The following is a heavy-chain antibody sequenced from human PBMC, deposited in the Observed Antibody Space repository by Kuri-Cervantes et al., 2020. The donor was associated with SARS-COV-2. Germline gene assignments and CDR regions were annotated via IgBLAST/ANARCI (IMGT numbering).Heavy chain of an antibody. CDR1: GFTFSSYS. CDR2: ISSSSSYI. J-gene: IGHJ4*02. Sequence: GESLKISCAASGFTFSSYSMNWVRQAPGKGLEWVSSISSSSSYIYYADSVKGRFTISRDNAKNSLYLQMNSLRAEDTAVYYCVRDGDHWNFDYWGQGTLVTV. V-gene: IGHV3-21*01. CDR3: VRDGDHWNFDY. D-gene: IGHD1-1*01.